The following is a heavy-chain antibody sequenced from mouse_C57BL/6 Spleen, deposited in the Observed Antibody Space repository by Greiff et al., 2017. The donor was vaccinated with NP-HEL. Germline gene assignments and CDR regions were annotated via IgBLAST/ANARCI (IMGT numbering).Heavy chain of an antibody. J-gene: IGHJ3*01. Sequence: VQLQQSGPELVKPGASVKLSCKASGYTFTSYDINWVKQRPGQGLEWIGWIYPRDGSTKYNEKFKGKATLTVDTSSSTAYMELHSLTSEDSAVYFCARSGYGSSYPAWFAYRGQGTQVTVSA. CDR3: ARSGYGSSYPAWFAY. D-gene: IGHD1-1*01. CDR2: IYPRDGST. V-gene: IGHV1-85*01. CDR1: GYTFTSYD.